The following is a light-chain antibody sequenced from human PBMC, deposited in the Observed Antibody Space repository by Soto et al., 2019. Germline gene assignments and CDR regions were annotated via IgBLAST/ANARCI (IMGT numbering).Light chain of an antibody. CDR1: NIGSDS. Sequence: LTQPPSVSVAPGQTARITCGGDNIGSDSVHWYQQKPGQAPLLVVYDDSDRPSGIPERFSGFSYGNTATLTISRVEAGDEADYYCQVWDGSSDHYVFGTGTKVNLL. V-gene: IGLV3-21*02. CDR3: QVWDGSSDHYV. CDR2: DDS. J-gene: IGLJ1*01.